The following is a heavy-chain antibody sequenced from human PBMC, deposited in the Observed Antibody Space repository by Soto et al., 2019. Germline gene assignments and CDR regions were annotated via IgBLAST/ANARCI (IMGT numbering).Heavy chain of an antibody. V-gene: IGHV3-48*01. CDR3: TRGYTGYAQAGLDS. J-gene: IGHJ4*02. CDR2: ITSSGSAI. D-gene: IGHD5-12*01. CDR1: GFTFSIYS. Sequence: GGSLRLSCAASGFTFSIYSMNWVRQAPGKGLEWVSYITSSGSAIYYADTVKGRFTISRDNAKNSLYLQMNSLRAVDTAVYYCTRGYTGYAQAGLDSWGQGTLVTVSS.